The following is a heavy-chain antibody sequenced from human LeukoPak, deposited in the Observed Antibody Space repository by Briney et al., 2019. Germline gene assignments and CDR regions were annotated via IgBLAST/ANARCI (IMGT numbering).Heavy chain of an antibody. CDR2: IYWDDDK. CDR3: AREIATRLPFDY. CDR1: GFSLSTTGVG. J-gene: IGHJ4*02. Sequence: SGPTLVKPTQTLTLTFSFSGFSLSTTGVGVGWVRQPPGKALEWLAVIYWDDDKRYNPSLMHRLTITKDTSKNQVVLTMTNVGSVDTSTYYCAREIATRLPFDYWGQGPLVTVSS. V-gene: IGHV2-5*02. D-gene: IGHD6-6*01.